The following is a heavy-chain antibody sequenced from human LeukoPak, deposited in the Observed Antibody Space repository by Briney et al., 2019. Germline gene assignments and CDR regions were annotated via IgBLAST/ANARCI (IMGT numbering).Heavy chain of an antibody. CDR2: ISGSGGST. CDR1: GFTFSSYA. CDR3: AKESPEPDWQRQKSFDY. V-gene: IGHV3-23*01. Sequence: GGSLRLSCAASGFTFSSYAMSWVRQAPGKGLEWVSAISGSGGSTYYADSVKGRFTISRDNSKNTLYLQMNSLRAEDTAVYYCAKESPEPDWQRQKSFDYWGQGTLVTVSS. D-gene: IGHD1-1*01. J-gene: IGHJ4*02.